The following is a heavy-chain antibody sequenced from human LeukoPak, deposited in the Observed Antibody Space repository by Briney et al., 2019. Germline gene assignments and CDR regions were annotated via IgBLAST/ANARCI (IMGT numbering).Heavy chain of an antibody. J-gene: IGHJ6*03. V-gene: IGHV3-74*01. CDR2: IKSDGRST. D-gene: IGHD4-17*01. CDR3: ARGRVTSNYYYFYHMDL. CDR1: GFTFSSYS. Sequence: PGGSLRLSCAASGFTFSSYSMNWVRQVPGKGLEWVSRIKSDGRSTTYADSVKGRFSISRDNAKNTLYLQMNSLRADDTAVYYCARGRVTSNYYYFYHMDLWGKGTTVTVSS.